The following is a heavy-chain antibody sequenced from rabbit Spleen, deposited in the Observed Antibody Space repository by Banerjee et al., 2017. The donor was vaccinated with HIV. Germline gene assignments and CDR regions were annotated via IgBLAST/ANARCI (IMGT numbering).Heavy chain of an antibody. V-gene: IGHV1S40*01. CDR2: INMVTGKS. J-gene: IGHJ4*01. D-gene: IGHD8-1*01. CDR1: GFSFSSGYW. CDR3: ARDLVVVIGWNFNL. Sequence: QSLEESGGGLVKPGASLTLTCTASGFSFSSGYWICWVRQAPGKGLEWIACINMVTGKSVYASWAKGRLIMSRTSSTKVTLQMTSLTVADTATYFCARDLVVVIGWNFNLWGQGTLVTVS.